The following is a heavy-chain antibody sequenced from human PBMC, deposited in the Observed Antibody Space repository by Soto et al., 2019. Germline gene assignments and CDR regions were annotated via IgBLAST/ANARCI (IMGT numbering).Heavy chain of an antibody. D-gene: IGHD5-12*01. CDR3: ARGVDIVATNFDY. CDR2: IIPIFGTA. J-gene: IGHJ4*02. CDR1: GGTFSSYA. Sequence: QVQLVQSGAEVKQPGSSVQVSCKASGGTFSSYAISWVRQAPGQGLEWMGGIIPIFGTANYAQKFQGRVTITADESTSTAYMELSSLISEDTAVYYCARGVDIVATNFDYWGQGTLVTVSS. V-gene: IGHV1-69*12.